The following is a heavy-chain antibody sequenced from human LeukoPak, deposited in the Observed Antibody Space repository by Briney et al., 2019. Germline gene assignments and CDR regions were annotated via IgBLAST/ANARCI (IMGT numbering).Heavy chain of an antibody. J-gene: IGHJ4*02. CDR3: ARGRGYYDILTGYFPLGY. D-gene: IGHD3-9*01. CDR2: INHSGST. CDR1: GGSFSGYY. Sequence: PSETLSLTCAVYGGSFSGYYWSWIRQPPGKGLEWIGEINHSGSTNYNPSLKSRVTISVDTSKNQFSMKLSSVNAADTAVYYCARGRGYYDILTGYFPLGYWGQGTLVTVSS. V-gene: IGHV4-34*01.